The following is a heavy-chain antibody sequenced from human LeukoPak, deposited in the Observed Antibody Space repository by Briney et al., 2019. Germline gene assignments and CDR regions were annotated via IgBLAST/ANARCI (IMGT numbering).Heavy chain of an antibody. CDR1: GFTFSDYY. CDR3: AGGVEAVAGIGPFDY. J-gene: IGHJ4*02. D-gene: IGHD6-19*01. Sequence: SGGSLRLSCAASGFTFSDYYMSWIRQAPGKGLEWVSYISSSGSTIYYADSVKGRFTISRDNAKNSLYLQMNSLRAEDTAVYYCAGGVEAVAGIGPFDYWGQGTLVTVSS. CDR2: ISSSGSTI. V-gene: IGHV3-11*01.